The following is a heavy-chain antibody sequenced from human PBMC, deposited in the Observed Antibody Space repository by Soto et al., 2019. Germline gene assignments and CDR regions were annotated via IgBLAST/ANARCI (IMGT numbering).Heavy chain of an antibody. V-gene: IGHV2-5*02. Sequence: QITLKESGPTLVKPTQTLTLTCTFSGFSLDTSGVGVAWIRQPPGQALEWLTLIYWDDDKRYSPSLRSRLTITKETSENRVVLTMTNMDPVDTATYYCSHMESRVASYGLAVWGQGTTVTVSS. CDR1: GFSLDTSGVG. J-gene: IGHJ6*02. CDR2: IYWDDDK. CDR3: SHMESRVASYGLAV. D-gene: IGHD3-3*01.